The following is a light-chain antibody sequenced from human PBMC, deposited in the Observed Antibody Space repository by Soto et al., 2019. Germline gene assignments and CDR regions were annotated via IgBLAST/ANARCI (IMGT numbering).Light chain of an antibody. Sequence: EIVLTQSPGTLSLSPGERATLSCRASQSVSSSYLAWYQQKPGQAPRLLIYGASTRATGIPARFSGSGSGTEFTLTISILQSEDFAVYYCQQYGSSGTFGQGTKVDIK. CDR2: GAS. CDR3: QQYGSSGT. V-gene: IGKV3-20*01. CDR1: QSVSSSY. J-gene: IGKJ1*01.